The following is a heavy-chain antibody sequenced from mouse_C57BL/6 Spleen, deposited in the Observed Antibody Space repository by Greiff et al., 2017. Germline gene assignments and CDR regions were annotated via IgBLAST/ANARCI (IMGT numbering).Heavy chain of an antibody. D-gene: IGHD1-1*01. Sequence: VKLVESGPELVKPGASVKLSCKASGYTFTSYDITWVKQRPGQGLEWIGWIYPRDGSTKYNEKFKGKATLTVDTSSSTAYMELHSLTSEDSAVYFCARDYYGSSYGFDYWGQGTTLTVSS. J-gene: IGHJ2*01. CDR3: ARDYYGSSYGFDY. CDR1: GYTFTSYD. V-gene: IGHV1-85*01. CDR2: IYPRDGST.